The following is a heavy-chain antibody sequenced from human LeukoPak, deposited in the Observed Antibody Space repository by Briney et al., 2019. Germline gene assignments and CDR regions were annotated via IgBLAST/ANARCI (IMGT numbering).Heavy chain of an antibody. D-gene: IGHD3-16*01. CDR1: GFTFSSYA. CDR2: ISGSGGST. Sequence: GSLRLSCAASGFTFSSYAMSWVRQAPGKGLEWVSAISGSGGSTYYADSVKGRFTISRDNSKNTLYLQMNSLRAEDTAVYYCAKILMITFGGVKSSFDYWGQGTLVTVSS. V-gene: IGHV3-23*01. CDR3: AKILMITFGGVKSSFDY. J-gene: IGHJ4*02.